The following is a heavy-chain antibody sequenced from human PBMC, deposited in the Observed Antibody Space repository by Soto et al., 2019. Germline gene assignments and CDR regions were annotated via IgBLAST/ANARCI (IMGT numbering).Heavy chain of an antibody. D-gene: IGHD3-10*01. CDR1: GYTFTSYG. J-gene: IGHJ6*02. Sequence: ASVKVSCEASGYTFTSYGISWVRQATGQGLEWMGWISAYNGNTNYAQKLQGRVTMTTDTSTSTAYMELRSLRSDDTAVYYCARVGFGELPHYYYGMDVWGQGTTVTVSS. CDR3: ARVGFGELPHYYYGMDV. CDR2: ISAYNGNT. V-gene: IGHV1-18*01.